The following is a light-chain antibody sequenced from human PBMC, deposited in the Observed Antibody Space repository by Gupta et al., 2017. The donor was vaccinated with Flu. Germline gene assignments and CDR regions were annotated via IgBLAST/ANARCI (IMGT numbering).Light chain of an antibody. Sequence: DIQMTQSPSSLSASVGAGVTITCRASQSISNYLNWYQQKPGKAPKLLIYAASTLEVGVPSRFSGSGSGTDFTLTISSLQPEDLASYYCQQTYTTPPWTFGQGTKVEI. CDR3: QQTYTTPPWT. J-gene: IGKJ1*01. CDR1: QSISNY. V-gene: IGKV1-39*01. CDR2: AAS.